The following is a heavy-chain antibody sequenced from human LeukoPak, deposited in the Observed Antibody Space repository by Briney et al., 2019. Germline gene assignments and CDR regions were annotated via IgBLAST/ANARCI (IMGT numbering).Heavy chain of an antibody. D-gene: IGHD1-7*01. V-gene: IGHV3-7*01. CDR1: GFTFSSYW. CDR3: ARESHNWNYPEGRFDP. CDR2: IKQDGSEK. J-gene: IGHJ5*02. Sequence: GGSLRLSCAASGFTFSSYWMSWVRQAPGKGLEWVANIKQDGSEKYYVDSVKGRFTISRDNAKNSLYLQMNSLRAEDTAVYYCARESHNWNYPEGRFDPWGQGTLVTVSS.